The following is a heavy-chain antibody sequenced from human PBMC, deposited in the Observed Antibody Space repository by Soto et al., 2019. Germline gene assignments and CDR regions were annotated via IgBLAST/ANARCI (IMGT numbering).Heavy chain of an antibody. CDR3: ATGGRNGWYFDY. D-gene: IGHD2-8*01. CDR1: GITFTH. Sequence: GSLRLSCTASGITFTHMNWVRQAPGKGLEWVSAIAAVAHSTYYADSVRGRFTSSRDDSRNTLYLQMDRLRAEDTAVYYCATGGRNGWYFDYWGQGTLVTVSS. J-gene: IGHJ4*02. CDR2: IAAVAHST. V-gene: IGHV3-23*01.